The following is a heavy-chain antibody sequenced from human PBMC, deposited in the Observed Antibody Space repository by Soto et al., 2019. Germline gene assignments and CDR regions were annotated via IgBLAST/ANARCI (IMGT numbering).Heavy chain of an antibody. CDR1: GGSISSGGYP. Sequence: PSETLSLTCAVSGGSISSGGYPWSWIRQPPGKGLEWIGYIYHSGSTYYNPSLKSRVTISVDRSKNQFSLKLSSVTAADTVVYYCARTPTPWGQGTLVTVSS. V-gene: IGHV4-30-2*01. CDR2: IYHSGST. D-gene: IGHD1-26*01. J-gene: IGHJ5*02. CDR3: ARTPTP.